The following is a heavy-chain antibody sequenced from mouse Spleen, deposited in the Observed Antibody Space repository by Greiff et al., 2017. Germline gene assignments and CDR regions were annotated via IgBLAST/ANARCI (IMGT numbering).Heavy chain of an antibody. CDR3: ARIYGNKRAMDY. V-gene: IGHV5-9-1*01. Sequence: EVKLVESGGGLVKPGGSLKLSCAASGFTFSSYAMSWVRQTPEKRLEWVATISSGGSYTYYPDSVKGRFTISRDNAKNTLYLQMSSLRSEDTAMYYCARIYGNKRAMDYWGQGTSVTVSS. CDR1: GFTFSSYA. CDR2: ISSGGSYT. J-gene: IGHJ4*01. D-gene: IGHD2-1*01.